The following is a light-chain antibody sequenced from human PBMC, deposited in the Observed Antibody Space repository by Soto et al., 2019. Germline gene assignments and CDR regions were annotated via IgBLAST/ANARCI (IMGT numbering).Light chain of an antibody. Sequence: QSALTQPRSVSGSPGQSVTISCTGTSSDVGGYNYVSWYQQHPGKAPKVIIYDVSKRPSGVPDRFSGSKSGNSASLTISGLQAEDEADYHRCSYAGTYVFGTGTKVTVL. CDR3: CSYAGTYV. V-gene: IGLV2-11*01. J-gene: IGLJ1*01. CDR2: DVS. CDR1: SSDVGGYNY.